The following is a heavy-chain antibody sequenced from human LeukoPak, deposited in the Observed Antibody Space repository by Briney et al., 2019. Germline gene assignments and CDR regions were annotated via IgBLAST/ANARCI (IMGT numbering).Heavy chain of an antibody. D-gene: IGHD1-26*01. CDR1: GGTFSSYA. CDR2: IIPICGTA. J-gene: IGHJ5*02. V-gene: IGHV1-69*13. Sequence: GASVKVSCKASGGTFSSYAISWVRQAPGQGLEWMGGIIPICGTANYAQKFQGRVTITADESTSTAYMELSSLRSEDTAVYYCALGSSGGNEDWFDPWGQGTLVSVSS. CDR3: ALGSSGGNEDWFDP.